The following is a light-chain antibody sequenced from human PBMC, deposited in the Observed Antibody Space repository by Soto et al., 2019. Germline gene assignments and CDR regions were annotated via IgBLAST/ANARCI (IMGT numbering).Light chain of an antibody. V-gene: IGLV2-14*03. CDR1: SSDIGGYNF. CDR2: EVN. Sequence: QSVLTQPASLSGFTGQSITVSCTRNSSDIGGYNFVSWYQQHPGKAPNPMIYEVNNRPSGFSNRFSGSKSGNPPSLTTFGLQTEDEVDYYCSSYAVSNNFVFGTGTKVTVL. J-gene: IGLJ1*01. CDR3: SSYAVSNNFV.